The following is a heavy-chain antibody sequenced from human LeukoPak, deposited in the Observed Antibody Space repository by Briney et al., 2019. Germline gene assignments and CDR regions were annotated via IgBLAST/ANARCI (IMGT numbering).Heavy chain of an antibody. J-gene: IGHJ4*02. CDR2: TYYRSKWYN. CDR3: ARGYNWNYGTFDY. CDR1: GDSVSSNSVG. Sequence: SQTLSLTCAISGDSVSSNSVGWNWIRQSPSRGLEWLGRTYYRSKWYNDYAVSVKSRITINPDTSKNQFSLQLNSVTPEDTAVYYCARGYNWNYGTFDYWGQGTLVTVSS. V-gene: IGHV6-1*01. D-gene: IGHD1-7*01.